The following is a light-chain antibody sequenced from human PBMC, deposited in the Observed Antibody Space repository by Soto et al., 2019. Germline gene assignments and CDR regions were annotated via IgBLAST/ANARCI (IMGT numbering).Light chain of an antibody. J-gene: IGLJ2*01. V-gene: IGLV1-44*01. Sequence: QSVLTQPPSASGTPGQTVTISCSGSTSNIGSNVVNWYQQVPGTAPKLLIYRSSERPSGVPDRFSGSKSGTSASLAISGLQSEDEADYYCAAWDDRLNGGLFGGGTQLTVL. CDR3: AAWDDRLNGGL. CDR2: RSS. CDR1: TSNIGSNV.